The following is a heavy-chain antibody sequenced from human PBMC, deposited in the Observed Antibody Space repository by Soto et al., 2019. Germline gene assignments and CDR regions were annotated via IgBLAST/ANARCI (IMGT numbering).Heavy chain of an antibody. D-gene: IGHD3-9*01. J-gene: IGHJ4*02. CDR3: AREYYGLLTGYYTDY. Sequence: EVQLVESGGDLVQRGGSLRLSCAAYGFPFSSYWMHWVRHTPGKGLDWVARISGDGVTTYYADSVTGRFTVSRDNAKNSLSLQISGLRAEDTAVYYCAREYYGLLTGYYTDYWGQGTLVSVSS. CDR1: GFPFSSYW. V-gene: IGHV3-74*01. CDR2: ISGDGVTT.